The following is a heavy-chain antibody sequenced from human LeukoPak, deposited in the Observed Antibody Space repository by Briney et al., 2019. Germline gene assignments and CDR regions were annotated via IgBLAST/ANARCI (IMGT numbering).Heavy chain of an antibody. J-gene: IGHJ5*02. Sequence: GGSLRLSCAASGFTFSDYYMSWIPQAPGKGLEWVSYISSSGSTIYYVDSVKGRFTISRDNAKNSLYLQMNSLRAEDTAVYYCARDKDDYGSGNHWFDPWGQGTLVTVSS. CDR2: ISSSGSTI. CDR1: GFTFSDYY. V-gene: IGHV3-11*01. D-gene: IGHD3-10*01. CDR3: ARDKDDYGSGNHWFDP.